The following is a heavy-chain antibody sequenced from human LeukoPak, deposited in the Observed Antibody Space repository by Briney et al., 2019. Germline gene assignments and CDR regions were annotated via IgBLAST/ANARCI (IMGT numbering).Heavy chain of an antibody. CDR1: GGTFSSYA. Sequence: SVKVSCKPSGGTFSSYAISWVRQAPGQGLEWMGGIIPIFGTANYAQKFQGRVTITTDESTSTAYMELSSLRSEDTAVYYCARSPTIFGVVILPNYYYYYMDVWGKGTTVTVSS. CDR2: IIPIFGTA. V-gene: IGHV1-69*05. D-gene: IGHD3-3*01. CDR3: ARSPTIFGVVILPNYYYYYMDV. J-gene: IGHJ6*03.